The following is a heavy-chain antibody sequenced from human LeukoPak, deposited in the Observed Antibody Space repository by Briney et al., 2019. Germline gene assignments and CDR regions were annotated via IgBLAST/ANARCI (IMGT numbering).Heavy chain of an antibody. V-gene: IGHV3-30-3*01. CDR1: GFTFSSYA. J-gene: IGHJ4*02. CDR2: ISYDGSNK. D-gene: IGHD6-19*01. CDR3: GAIAVADPDFDY. Sequence: GGSLRLSCAASGFTFSSYAMHWVRQAPGKGLEWVAVISYDGSNKYYADSVKGRFTISRDNSKNTLYLQMNSLRAEDTAVYYRGAIAVADPDFDYWGQGTLVTVSS.